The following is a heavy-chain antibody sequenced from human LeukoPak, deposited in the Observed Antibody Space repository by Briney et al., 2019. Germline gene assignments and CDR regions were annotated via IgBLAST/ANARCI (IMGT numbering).Heavy chain of an antibody. D-gene: IGHD3-10*01. Sequence: SETLSLTCAVSGVPFSGYFWSWIRQSSGKGLEWVGEIHNSGTTNYNPALNSRVTISEDTSKNQFYLNLSSVTAADTAVYYCARRYYYNLGSFPFDFWGQGTLVTVSS. V-gene: IGHV4-34*01. CDR2: IHNSGTT. CDR3: ARRYYYNLGSFPFDF. CDR1: GVPFSGYF. J-gene: IGHJ4*02.